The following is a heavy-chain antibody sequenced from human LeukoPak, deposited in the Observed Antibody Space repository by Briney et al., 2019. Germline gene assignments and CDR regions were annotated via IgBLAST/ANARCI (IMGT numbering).Heavy chain of an antibody. Sequence: GGSLRLSCAASGFTFSSYWMSWVRQAPGQGLEWVANIKQDGSEKYYVDSVKGRFTISRDNAKNSLYLQMNSLRAEDTDVYYCAREDGSVWAFDYWGQGTLVTVSS. CDR1: GFTFSSYW. CDR3: AREDGSVWAFDY. CDR2: IKQDGSEK. V-gene: IGHV3-7*01. D-gene: IGHD6-19*01. J-gene: IGHJ4*02.